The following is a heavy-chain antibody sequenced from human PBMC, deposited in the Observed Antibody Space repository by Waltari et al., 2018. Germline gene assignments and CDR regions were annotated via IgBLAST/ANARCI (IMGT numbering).Heavy chain of an antibody. Sequence: QVQLQQWGARLVKPSETLSLTCAVNGGSLSGYYWSWLRQSPGKVLEGIGEINQSGSNNYNPSLESRITISIDASKKQFSLNLTSVTAADTAVYYCAREGEVWTLTTFLDYWGQGILVTVSS. CDR1: GGSLSGYY. D-gene: IGHD3-16*01. J-gene: IGHJ4*02. V-gene: IGHV4-34*01. CDR3: AREGEVWTLTTFLDY. CDR2: INQSGSN.